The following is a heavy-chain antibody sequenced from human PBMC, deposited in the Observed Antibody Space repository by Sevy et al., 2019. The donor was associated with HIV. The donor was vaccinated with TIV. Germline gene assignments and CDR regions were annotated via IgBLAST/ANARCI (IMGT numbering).Heavy chain of an antibody. Sequence: GGSLRLSCAASGFTLDDYTMHWVRQAPGKGLEWVSLISWDGGRTYYADSVKGRFTISRDNSKNSLYLQMNSLRTEDTALYYCAKADWATFDAFDIWGQGTMVTVSS. CDR3: AKADWATFDAFDI. D-gene: IGHD3-9*01. CDR1: GFTLDDYT. CDR2: ISWDGGRT. J-gene: IGHJ3*02. V-gene: IGHV3-43*01.